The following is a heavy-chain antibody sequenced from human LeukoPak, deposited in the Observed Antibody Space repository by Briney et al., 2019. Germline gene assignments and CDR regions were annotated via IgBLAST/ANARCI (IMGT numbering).Heavy chain of an antibody. Sequence: SETLSLTCTVSGGSISSYYWSWIRQPPGKGLEWIGYIYTSGSTNYNPSLKSRVTISVDTSKNQFSLKLSSVTAADTAVYYCARIGGYCSSTSCYLIDYYYYYMDVWGKGTTVTVSS. CDR1: GGSISSYY. D-gene: IGHD2-2*01. CDR3: ARIGGYCSSTSCYLIDYYYYYMDV. J-gene: IGHJ6*03. CDR2: IYTSGST. V-gene: IGHV4-4*09.